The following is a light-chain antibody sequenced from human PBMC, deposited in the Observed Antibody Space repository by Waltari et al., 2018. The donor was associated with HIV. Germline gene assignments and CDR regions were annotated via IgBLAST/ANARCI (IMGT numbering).Light chain of an antibody. CDR2: AAS. CDR3: LQHNTYPLT. Sequence: DIQMTQSPSSLSASVGDRVTITCRASQSISSYLNWYQQKPGKAPKVLIYAASSLHSGVPSRFSGSGSGTEFTLTISSLQPEDLATYYCLQHNTYPLTFGQGTKVAI. CDR1: QSISSY. V-gene: IGKV1-17*01. J-gene: IGKJ1*01.